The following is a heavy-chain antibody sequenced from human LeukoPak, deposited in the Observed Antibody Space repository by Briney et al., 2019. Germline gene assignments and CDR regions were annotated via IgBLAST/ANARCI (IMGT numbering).Heavy chain of an antibody. CDR2: IFYSGST. Sequence: SETLSLTCSVSGGSISSSSYYWGWIRQPPGKGLEWIGSIFYSGSTFYNPSLKSRVTISVDTSKNQFSLKLSSVTAADTAVYYCATTNVLLWFGELSKTAYFDYWGQGTLVTVSS. CDR3: ATTNVLLWFGELSKTAYFDY. J-gene: IGHJ4*02. V-gene: IGHV4-39*07. D-gene: IGHD3-10*01. CDR1: GGSISSSSYY.